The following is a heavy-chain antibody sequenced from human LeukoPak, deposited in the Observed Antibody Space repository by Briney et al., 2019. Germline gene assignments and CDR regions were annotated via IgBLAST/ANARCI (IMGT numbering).Heavy chain of an antibody. D-gene: IGHD4-23*01. CDR2: IYYSGST. J-gene: IGHJ3*02. CDR3: ARDLYGGMTDAFDI. Sequence: SETLSLTCTVSGGSMNTYYWTWIRQPPGKGLEWIGYIYYSGSTNYNPSLKSRVTISVDTSKNQFSLKLSSVTAADTAVYYCARDLYGGMTDAFDIWGQGTKVTVSS. CDR1: GGSMNTYY. V-gene: IGHV4-59*01.